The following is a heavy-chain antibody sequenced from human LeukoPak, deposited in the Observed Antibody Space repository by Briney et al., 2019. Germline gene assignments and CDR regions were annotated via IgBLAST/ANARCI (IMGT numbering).Heavy chain of an antibody. D-gene: IGHD5-24*01. J-gene: IGHJ4*02. CDR2: IYYSGST. Sequence: SETLSLTCTVSGGSISSSSYYWGWIRQPRGKGLEWIESIYYSGSTYYNPSLKSRVTISVDTSKNQFSLKLSSVTAADTAVYYCARRREMATIGGEFDYWGQGTLVTVSS. CDR1: GGSISSSSYY. V-gene: IGHV4-39*01. CDR3: ARRREMATIGGEFDY.